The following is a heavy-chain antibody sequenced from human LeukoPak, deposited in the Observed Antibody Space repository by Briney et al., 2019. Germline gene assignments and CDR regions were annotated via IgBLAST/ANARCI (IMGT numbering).Heavy chain of an antibody. D-gene: IGHD4-17*01. J-gene: IGHJ4*02. V-gene: IGHV3-21*01. CDR3: ARDHYGDYSFDY. Sequence: GGSLRLSCAASGFTFSNYSMNWVRQAPGKGLEWVSSISSSSSYIYYADSVKGRFTISRDNAKNSLYLQMNSLRAEDTAVYYCARDHYGDYSFDYWGQGTLVTVSS. CDR1: GFTFSNYS. CDR2: ISSSSSYI.